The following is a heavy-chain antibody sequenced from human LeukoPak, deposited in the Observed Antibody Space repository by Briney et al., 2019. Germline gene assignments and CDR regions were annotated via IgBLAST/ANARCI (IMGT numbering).Heavy chain of an antibody. J-gene: IGHJ4*02. CDR2: ISYDGSNK. CDR3: ARTAYSDYSLGF. V-gene: IGHV3-30-3*01. Sequence: GRSLRLSCAASGFTFSSYVMHWVRQAPGKGLEWVAVISYDGSNKYYADSVKGRFTISRDNSNNTMYLQMDSLGAEDTAVYYCARTAYSDYSLGFWGQGTLVTVSS. CDR1: GFTFSSYV. D-gene: IGHD5-12*01.